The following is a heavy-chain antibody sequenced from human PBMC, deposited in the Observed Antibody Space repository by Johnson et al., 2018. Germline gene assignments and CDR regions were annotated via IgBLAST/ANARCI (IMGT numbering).Heavy chain of an antibody. CDR2: INGAGGST. D-gene: IGHD3-10*01. CDR3: ATCIWFGELLR. J-gene: IGHJ4*02. CDR1: GFTFNKYA. Sequence: VQLVESGGGLVQPGGSLRLSCTTSGFTFNKYALTWVRQAPGKGLEWVSAINGAGGSTYYADSVKGRFTISRDNSKNTLYLQMNSLRAEDTAVYYRATCIWFGELLRWGQGTLVTVSS. V-gene: IGHV3-23*04.